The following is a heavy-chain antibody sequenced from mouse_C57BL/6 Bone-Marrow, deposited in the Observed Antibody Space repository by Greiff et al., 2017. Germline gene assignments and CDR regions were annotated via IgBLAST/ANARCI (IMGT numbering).Heavy chain of an antibody. CDR3: AREDYGSTFDV. CDR2: IDPYDSYT. Sequence: VQLQQPGAELVKPGASVKLSCKASGYTFTSYWMQWVKQRPGQGLEWIGEIDPYDSYTNYNQKFKGKATLTVDTSSSTAYMQLSSLTSEDSAVYYCAREDYGSTFDVWGTGTTATVSS. J-gene: IGHJ1*03. CDR1: GYTFTSYW. D-gene: IGHD1-1*01. V-gene: IGHV1-50*01.